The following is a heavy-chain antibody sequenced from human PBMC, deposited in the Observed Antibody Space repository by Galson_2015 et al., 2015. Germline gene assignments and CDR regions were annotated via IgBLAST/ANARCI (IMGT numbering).Heavy chain of an antibody. D-gene: IGHD6-19*01. Sequence: SVKVSCKASGYTFTSSDINWVRQATGQGLEWVGWMKPNSGNTGYAQKFQGRVTMTRNTSISTAYMELSSLRSEDTAVYYCARAPLGSSSCWNDYWGQGTLVTVSS. CDR1: GYTFTSSD. CDR2: MKPNSGNT. J-gene: IGHJ4*02. CDR3: ARAPLGSSSCWNDY. V-gene: IGHV1-8*01.